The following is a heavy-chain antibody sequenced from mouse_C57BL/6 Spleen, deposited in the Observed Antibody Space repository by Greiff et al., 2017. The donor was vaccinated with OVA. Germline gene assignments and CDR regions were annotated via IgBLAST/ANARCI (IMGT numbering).Heavy chain of an antibody. J-gene: IGHJ3*01. Sequence: QVQLQQPGTELVKPGASVKLSCKASGYTFTSYWMHWVKQRPGQGLEWIGNINPSNGGTNYNEKFKSKATLTVDKSSSTAYMHLSSLTSEDSAVYYCARSRGYDYDEFAYWGQGTLVTVSA. CDR1: GYTFTSYW. CDR2: INPSNGGT. CDR3: ARSRGYDYDEFAY. D-gene: IGHD2-4*01. V-gene: IGHV1-53*01.